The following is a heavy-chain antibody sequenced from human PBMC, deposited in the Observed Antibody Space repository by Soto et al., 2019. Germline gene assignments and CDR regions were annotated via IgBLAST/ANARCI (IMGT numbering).Heavy chain of an antibody. CDR2: ISWHSSSI. J-gene: IGHJ4*02. V-gene: IGHV3-9*01. CDR3: AKDGRRSPINANFDY. CDR1: GFTFDDYA. Sequence: EVQLVESGGGLVQPGRSLRLSCAASGFTFDDYAMHWVRQAPGKGLEWVSGISWHSSSIHYADSVRGRFTISRDNAKNSLDLQMTSLRPEDTALYYCAKDGRRSPINANFDYWGQGTLVTVSS.